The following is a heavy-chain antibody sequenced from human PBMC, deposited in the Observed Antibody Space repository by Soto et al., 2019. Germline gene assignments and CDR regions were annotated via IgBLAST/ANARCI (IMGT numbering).Heavy chain of an antibody. CDR2: IYYSGTT. D-gene: IGHD6-19*01. Sequence: QVQLQESGPGLVKPSETLSLTCTVSGHSVSSGSYSWSWIRQPPGKGLEWIGSIYYSGTTNYNPSLTSRVTISVDTSKNRFSQKLSSVTAADTAVYYFARSHHPMSAVAGLDSWGQGTRVIVSA. J-gene: IGHJ4*02. CDR1: GHSVSSGSYS. V-gene: IGHV4-61*01. CDR3: ARSHHPMSAVAGLDS.